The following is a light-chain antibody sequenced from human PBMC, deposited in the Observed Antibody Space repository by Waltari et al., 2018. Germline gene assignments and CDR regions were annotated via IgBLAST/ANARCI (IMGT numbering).Light chain of an antibody. CDR3: STWDYSLSAHV. J-gene: IGLJ1*01. V-gene: IGLV1-44*01. CDR2: GNA. Sequence: QSALTQEASVSGTVGQNVTLSCTGNSNKVGSNAVGWYQEISHGAPKTVRFGNAQHSGTPDCFYASKSWTTASLTICVLSPEDEADYCCSTWDYSLSAHVFGTGTKVTVL. CDR1: SNKVGSNA.